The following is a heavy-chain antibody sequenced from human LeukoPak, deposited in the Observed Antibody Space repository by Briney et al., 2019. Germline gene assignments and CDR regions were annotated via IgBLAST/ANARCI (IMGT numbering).Heavy chain of an antibody. Sequence: GGSLRLSCAASGFTFSSYAMSWVRQAPGKGLEWVSAISGSGGSTYYADSVKGRFTISRDNSKNTLYLQMNSLRAGDTAVYYCAKDPGRNVRFLEWLLSFDYWGQGTLVTVS. D-gene: IGHD3-3*01. J-gene: IGHJ4*02. CDR3: AKDPGRNVRFLEWLLSFDY. V-gene: IGHV3-23*01. CDR1: GFTFSSYA. CDR2: ISGSGGST.